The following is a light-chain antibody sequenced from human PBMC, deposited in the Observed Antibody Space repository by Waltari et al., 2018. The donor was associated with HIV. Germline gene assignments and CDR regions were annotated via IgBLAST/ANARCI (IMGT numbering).Light chain of an antibody. Sequence: QSALTQPAVVSGPPGQSITISCTGTSSDVGRYDLFSWYQKYPGKAPKLRIYEVSKRPSGVSNRFSGSKSGNTASLTISGLHTEDEAEYYCCSYATDRNFVFGGGTQLTVL. V-gene: IGLV2-23*02. CDR1: SSDVGRYDL. J-gene: IGLJ7*01. CDR3: CSYATDRNFV. CDR2: EVS.